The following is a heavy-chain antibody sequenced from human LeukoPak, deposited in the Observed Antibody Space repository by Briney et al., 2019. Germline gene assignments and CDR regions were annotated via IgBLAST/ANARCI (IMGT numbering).Heavy chain of an antibody. CDR1: GFSFRNAW. D-gene: IGHD6-6*01. CDR3: ARVPFEYSSSWYFDY. Sequence: PGGSLRLSCAASGFSFRNAWMHWVRQAPGKGLEWVAVIWYDGSNKYYADSVKGRFTISRDNSKNTLYLQMNSLRAEDTAVYYCARVPFEYSSSWYFDYWGQGTLVTVSS. J-gene: IGHJ4*02. CDR2: IWYDGSNK. V-gene: IGHV3-33*08.